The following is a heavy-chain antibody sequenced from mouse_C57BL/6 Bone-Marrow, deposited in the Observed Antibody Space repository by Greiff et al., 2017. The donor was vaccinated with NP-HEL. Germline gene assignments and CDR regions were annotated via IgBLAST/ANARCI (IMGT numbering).Heavy chain of an antibody. D-gene: IGHD2-2*01. J-gene: IGHJ1*03. V-gene: IGHV5-12*01. Sequence: EVQLVESGGGLVQPGGSLKLSCAASGFTFSDYYMYWVRQTPEKRLEWVAYISNGGGSTYYPDTVKGRFTISRDNAKNTLYLQMSRLKSEDTAMYYCARHGYGPVWGTGTTVTVSS. CDR3: ARHGYGPV. CDR2: ISNGGGST. CDR1: GFTFSDYY.